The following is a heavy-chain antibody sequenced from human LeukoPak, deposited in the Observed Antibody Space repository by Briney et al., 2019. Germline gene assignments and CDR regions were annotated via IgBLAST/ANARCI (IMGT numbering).Heavy chain of an antibody. CDR3: ARARTVNWFDP. CDR2: IYYSGST. CDR1: GGSISSYY. J-gene: IGHJ5*02. V-gene: IGHV4-59*01. Sequence: SETLSLTCTVSGGSISSYYWSWIRQPPGKGLEWIGYIYYSGSTNHNPSLKSRVTISVDTSKNQFSLKLSSVTAADTAVYYCARARTVNWFDPWGQGTLVTVSS. D-gene: IGHD1-1*01.